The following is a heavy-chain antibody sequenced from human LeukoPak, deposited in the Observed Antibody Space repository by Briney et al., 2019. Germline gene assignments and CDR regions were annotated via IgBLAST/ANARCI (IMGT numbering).Heavy chain of an antibody. J-gene: IGHJ4*02. D-gene: IGHD5-24*01. CDR2: IIPIFGAA. Sequence: SVKVSCKASGGTFSSYAISWVRQAPGQGLEWMGGIIPIFGAANYAQKFQGRVTITADESTSTAYMELSSLRSEDTAVYYCARVGHRDEDHFDHWGQGTLVTVSS. CDR3: ARVGHRDEDHFDH. CDR1: GGTFSSYA. V-gene: IGHV1-69*13.